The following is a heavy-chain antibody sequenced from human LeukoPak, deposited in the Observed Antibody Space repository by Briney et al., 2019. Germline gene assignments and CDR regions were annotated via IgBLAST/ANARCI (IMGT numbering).Heavy chain of an antibody. CDR1: GFTFSSYG. D-gene: IGHD2-15*01. CDR3: ARVPLKYCSGGSCYLGY. J-gene: IGHJ4*02. V-gene: IGHV3-30*02. Sequence: GGSLRLSCAASGFTFSSYGMHWVRQAPGKGLEWVAFIRYDGSNKYYADSVKGRFTISRDNSKNTLYLQMNSPRAEDTAVYYCARVPLKYCSGGSCYLGYWGQGTLVTVSS. CDR2: IRYDGSNK.